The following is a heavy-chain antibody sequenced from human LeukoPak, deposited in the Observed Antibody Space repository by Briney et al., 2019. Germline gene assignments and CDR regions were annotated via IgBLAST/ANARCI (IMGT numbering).Heavy chain of an antibody. CDR2: IYYSGST. V-gene: IGHV4-30-4*08. CDR3: AREGEIAAAGTFRH. Sequence: SQTLSLTCTVSGGSLSSGDYYWSWLRQPPGKGLEWIGYIYYSGSTYYNPSRKIRVTISVDTSKNQFSLKLSSVTAADTAVYYCAREGEIAAAGTFRHWGQGTLVTVSS. J-gene: IGHJ4*02. CDR1: GGSLSSGDYY. D-gene: IGHD6-13*01.